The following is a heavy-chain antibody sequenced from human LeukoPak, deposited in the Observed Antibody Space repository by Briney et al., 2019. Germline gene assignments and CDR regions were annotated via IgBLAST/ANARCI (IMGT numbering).Heavy chain of an antibody. J-gene: IGHJ4*02. CDR1: GFTFSSYA. Sequence: GGSLRLSCAASGFTFSSYAMSWVRQAPGKGLEWVSGIRWNSGSIGYADSVKGRFTISRDNAKNSLYLQMNSLRAEDMALYYCAKDIYRGLWFGEPAYDYWGQGTLVTVSS. CDR2: IRWNSGSI. V-gene: IGHV3-9*03. D-gene: IGHD3-10*01. CDR3: AKDIYRGLWFGEPAYDY.